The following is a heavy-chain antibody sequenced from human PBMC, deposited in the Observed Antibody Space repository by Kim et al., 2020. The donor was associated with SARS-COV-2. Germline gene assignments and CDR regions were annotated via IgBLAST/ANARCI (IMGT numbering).Heavy chain of an antibody. CDR3: ARESGPGYSSGWYHP. Sequence: SETLSLTCTVSGGSISSSSYYWGWIRQPPGKGLEWIGSIYYSGSTYYNPSLKSRVTISVDTSKNQFSLKLSSVTAADTAVYYCARESGPGYSSGWYHPWGQGTLVTVSS. CDR1: GGSISSSSYY. CDR2: IYYSGST. V-gene: IGHV4-39*07. D-gene: IGHD6-19*01. J-gene: IGHJ5*02.